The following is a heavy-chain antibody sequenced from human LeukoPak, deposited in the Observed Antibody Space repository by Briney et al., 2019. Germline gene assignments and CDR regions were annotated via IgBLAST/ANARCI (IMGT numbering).Heavy chain of an antibody. CDR1: GYTFTGFY. D-gene: IGHD3-16*01. Sequence: ASVKVSCKASGYTFTGFYMHWVRQAPGQGLEWMGWINPNSGGTNYAQNFQGRVTMTRDTSISTAYMELNSLTSDDTAVYYCARRGPSRGSYYGMDVWGQGTTVTVSS. J-gene: IGHJ6*02. CDR3: ARRGPSRGSYYGMDV. V-gene: IGHV1-2*02. CDR2: INPNSGGT.